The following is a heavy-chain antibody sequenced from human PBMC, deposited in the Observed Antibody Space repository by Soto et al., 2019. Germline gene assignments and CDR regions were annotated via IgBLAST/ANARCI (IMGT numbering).Heavy chain of an antibody. J-gene: IGHJ5*02. V-gene: IGHV3-23*01. CDR3: ARVGRAVAGQGWFDP. Sequence: EVQLLESGGGLVQPGGSLRLSCAASRFTFSNYALSWVRQAPGKGLEWVSAISGSADNTYYADSVKGRFTISRDNSKNTLYLQMNRLRVEDTAVYYCARVGRAVAGQGWFDPWGQGTLVTVSS. CDR2: ISGSADNT. CDR1: RFTFSNYA. D-gene: IGHD6-19*01.